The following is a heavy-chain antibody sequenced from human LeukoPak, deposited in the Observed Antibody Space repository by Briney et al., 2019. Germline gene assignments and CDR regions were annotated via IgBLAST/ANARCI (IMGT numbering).Heavy chain of an antibody. Sequence: GGSLRLSCAASGFTFSSYAMHWVRQAPGKGLEWVAVISYDGSNKYYADSVKGRFTISRDNSKNTLYLQMNSRRAEDTAVYYCASTRSIAAAAYYFDYWGQGTLVTVSS. J-gene: IGHJ4*02. CDR1: GFTFSSYA. D-gene: IGHD6-13*01. V-gene: IGHV3-30-3*01. CDR3: ASTRSIAAAAYYFDY. CDR2: ISYDGSNK.